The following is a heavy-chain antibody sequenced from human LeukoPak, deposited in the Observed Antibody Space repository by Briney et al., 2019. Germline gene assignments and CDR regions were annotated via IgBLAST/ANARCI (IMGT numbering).Heavy chain of an antibody. CDR2: IYSSGNT. D-gene: IGHD3-22*01. V-gene: IGHV4-4*07. J-gene: IGHJ4*02. Sequence: PSETLSLTCTVSGDSMSGYYWTWIRQPAGKGLEWIGRIYSSGNTHYNPSLKSRVTMSVDTSKNQFSLRLNSVTAADTAVYYCARCDDSRGYQLDYWGQGTLVTVSS. CDR3: ARCDDSRGYQLDY. CDR1: GDSMSGYY.